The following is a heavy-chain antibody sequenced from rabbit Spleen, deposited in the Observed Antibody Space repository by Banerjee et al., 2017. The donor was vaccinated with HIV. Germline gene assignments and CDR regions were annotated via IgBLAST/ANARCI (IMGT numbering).Heavy chain of an antibody. CDR2: IYTGSSGST. J-gene: IGHJ4*01. Sequence: QSLEESGGDLVKPGASLTLTCTASGFSFSSNYYMCWVRQAPGKGLEWIACIYTGSSGSTYYATWATGRFTCSKTSSTTVTLQMTSLTAADTATYFCARDPNYASGHYIYSFWGPGTLVTVS. CDR3: ARDPNYASGHYIYSF. CDR1: GFSFSSNYY. D-gene: IGHD1-1*01. V-gene: IGHV1S40*01.